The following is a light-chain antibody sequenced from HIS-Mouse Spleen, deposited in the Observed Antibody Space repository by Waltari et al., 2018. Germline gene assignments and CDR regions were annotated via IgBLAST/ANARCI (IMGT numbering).Light chain of an antibody. J-gene: IGLJ2*01. CDR2: EGS. CDR3: CSYAGSSTFEV. CDR1: SSDVGRYNL. Sequence: QSALTQPASVSGSPGPSITISCPGTSSDVGRYNLVSWYQQHPGKAPKLMIYEGSKRPSGVSNRFSGSKSGNTASLTISGLQAEDEADYYCCSYAGSSTFEVFGGGTELTVL. V-gene: IGLV2-23*03.